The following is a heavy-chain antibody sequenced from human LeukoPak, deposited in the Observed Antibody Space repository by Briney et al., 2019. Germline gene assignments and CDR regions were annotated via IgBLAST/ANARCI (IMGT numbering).Heavy chain of an antibody. CDR2: INHNGST. Sequence: SETLSLTCAVYGGSFSGYYWSWIRQPPGKGLEWIGEINHNGSTNYNPSLKSRVTISVDTSKNQFSLKLSSVTAADTAVYYCARDFVRPMAAAVGYYYYGMDVWGQGTTVTVSS. CDR1: GGSFSGYY. V-gene: IGHV4-34*01. D-gene: IGHD6-13*01. CDR3: ARDFVRPMAAAVGYYYYGMDV. J-gene: IGHJ6*02.